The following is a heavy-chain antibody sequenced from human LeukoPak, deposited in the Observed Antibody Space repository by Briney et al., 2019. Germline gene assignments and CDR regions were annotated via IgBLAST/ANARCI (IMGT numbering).Heavy chain of an antibody. D-gene: IGHD1-26*01. CDR3: ARVPFMGYYYYMDV. CDR1: GGSISSGSYY. V-gene: IGHV4-61*02. CDR2: IYTSGST. Sequence: PSETLSLTCTVYGGSISSGSYYWSWIRQPAGKGLEWIGRIYTSGSTNYNPSLKSRVTISVDTSKNQFSLKLSSVTAADTAVYYCARVPFMGYYYYMDVWGKGTTVTVSS. J-gene: IGHJ6*03.